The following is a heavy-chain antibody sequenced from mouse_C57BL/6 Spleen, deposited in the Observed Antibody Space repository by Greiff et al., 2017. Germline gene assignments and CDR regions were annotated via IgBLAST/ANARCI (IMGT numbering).Heavy chain of an antibody. J-gene: IGHJ2*01. CDR1: GYTFTSYW. V-gene: IGHV1-69*01. CDR2: IDPSDSYT. Sequence: QVQLKQPGAELVMPGASVKLSCKASGYTFTSYWMHWVKQRPGQGLEWIGEIDPSDSYTNYNQKFKGKSTLTVDKSSSTAYMQLSSLTSEDSAVYYCARGGGTGLDYWGQGTTLTVSS. CDR3: ARGGGTGLDY. D-gene: IGHD4-1*01.